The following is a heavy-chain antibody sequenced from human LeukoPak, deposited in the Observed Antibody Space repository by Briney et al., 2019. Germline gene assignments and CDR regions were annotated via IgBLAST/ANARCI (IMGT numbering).Heavy chain of an antibody. V-gene: IGHV3-23*01. CDR2: ISGSGGST. Sequence: PGGSLRLSCTASGFTFSSYAMSWVRQAPGKGLEWVSAISGSGGSTYYADSVKGRFTISRDNSKNTLYLQMNSLRAEDTAVYYCAKGSGGPYITMIVVVTHYFDYWGQGTLVTVSS. D-gene: IGHD3-22*01. J-gene: IGHJ4*02. CDR1: GFTFSSYA. CDR3: AKGSGGPYITMIVVVTHYFDY.